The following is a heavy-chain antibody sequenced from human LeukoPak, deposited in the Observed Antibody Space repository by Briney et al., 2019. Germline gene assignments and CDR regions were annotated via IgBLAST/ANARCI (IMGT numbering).Heavy chain of an antibody. Sequence: ASVKVSCKASGYTFTSYAMHWVRLAPGQRLEWMGWINAGNGNTKYSQKFQGRVTITRDTSASTAYMELSSLRSEDTAVYYCARESYDILTGYKAPYMDVWGKGTTVTVSS. D-gene: IGHD3-9*01. J-gene: IGHJ6*04. CDR2: INAGNGNT. CDR1: GYTFTSYA. V-gene: IGHV1-3*01. CDR3: ARESYDILTGYKAPYMDV.